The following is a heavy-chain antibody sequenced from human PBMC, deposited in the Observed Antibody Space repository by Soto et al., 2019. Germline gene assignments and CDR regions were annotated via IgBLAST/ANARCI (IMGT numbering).Heavy chain of an antibody. CDR3: ARGTTGWYGYDS. CDR2: INSDATTK. V-gene: IGHV3-74*01. D-gene: IGHD6-19*01. Sequence: EVQLVESGGGLVQPGGSLRLSCVASGFTFRSSWMHWVRQAPGKGLVWVSRINSDATTKNYADYVQGRFTIARDNAENTLSLQMDSPTAEDTAVYYCARGTTGWYGYDSWGQGTLVTVSS. CDR1: GFTFRSSW. J-gene: IGHJ4*02.